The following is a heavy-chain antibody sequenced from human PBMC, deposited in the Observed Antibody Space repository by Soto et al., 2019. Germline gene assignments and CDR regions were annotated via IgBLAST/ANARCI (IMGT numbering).Heavy chain of an antibody. CDR2: IIPIFGTA. CDR3: AREERDPLYYYYGMDV. J-gene: IGHJ6*02. V-gene: IGHV1-69*13. CDR1: GGTFSSYA. Sequence: SVKVSCKASGGTFSSYAISWVRQAPGQGLEWMGGIIPIFGTANYAQKFQGRVTITADESTSTAYMELSSLRSEDTAVYYCAREERDPLYYYYGMDVWGQGTTVTVSS.